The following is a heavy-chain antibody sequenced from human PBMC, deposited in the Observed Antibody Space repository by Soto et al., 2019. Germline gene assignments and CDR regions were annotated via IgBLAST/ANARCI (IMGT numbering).Heavy chain of an antibody. J-gene: IGHJ4*02. CDR2: IYYSGGT. Sequence: SETLSLTCTVSGGSISSYYWSWIRQPPGKGLEWIGYIYYSGGTNYNPSLKSRVTISVDTSKNQFSLKLSSVTAADTAVYYCARGGTDCSGGSCYSQNTVFDYWGQGTLVTVSS. D-gene: IGHD2-15*01. CDR3: ARGGTDCSGGSCYSQNTVFDY. CDR1: GGSISSYY. V-gene: IGHV4-59*01.